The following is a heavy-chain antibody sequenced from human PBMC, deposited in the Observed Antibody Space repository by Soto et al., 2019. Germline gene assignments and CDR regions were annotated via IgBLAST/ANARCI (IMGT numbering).Heavy chain of an antibody. CDR1: GYTLTELS. Sequence: GASVKVSCKVSGYTLTELSMHWVRQAPGKGLEWMGGFDPEDGETIYAQKFQGRVTMTEDTSTDTAYMELSSLRSEDTAVYYCAILTYYYDSSGYYPDAFDFWGQGTMVTVSS. CDR2: FDPEDGET. D-gene: IGHD3-22*01. J-gene: IGHJ3*01. CDR3: AILTYYYDSSGYYPDAFDF. V-gene: IGHV1-24*01.